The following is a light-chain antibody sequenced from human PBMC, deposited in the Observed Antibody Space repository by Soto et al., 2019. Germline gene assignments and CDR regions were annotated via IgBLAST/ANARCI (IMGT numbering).Light chain of an antibody. CDR1: RNDVGGYDF. Sequence: QSALTQPRSVSGSPGQSVTISCTGTRNDVGGYDFVSWYQHHPGKAPRLLLYDVSERPSGVPDRFSGSKSGDTASLTISGLHAEDEADYYCCSYAGIYTLYVFGSGTKVTVL. J-gene: IGLJ1*01. CDR2: DVS. V-gene: IGLV2-11*01. CDR3: CSYAGIYTLYV.